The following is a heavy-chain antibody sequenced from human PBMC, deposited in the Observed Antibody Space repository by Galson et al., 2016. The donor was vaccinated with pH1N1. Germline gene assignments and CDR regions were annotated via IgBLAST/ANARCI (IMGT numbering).Heavy chain of an antibody. V-gene: IGHV3-23*01. Sequence: SLRLSCAASGLTFSDYWIHWVRQAPGKGLEWVSGISGGGGSTYYADSVKGRFTISRDNSRNTLYLQMNSLRADDTAVYYCAKAHTTRSGTYPYFFDYWGQGTLVTVSS. CDR1: GLTFSDYW. J-gene: IGHJ4*02. CDR3: AKAHTTRSGTYPYFFDY. D-gene: IGHD1-26*01. CDR2: ISGGGGST.